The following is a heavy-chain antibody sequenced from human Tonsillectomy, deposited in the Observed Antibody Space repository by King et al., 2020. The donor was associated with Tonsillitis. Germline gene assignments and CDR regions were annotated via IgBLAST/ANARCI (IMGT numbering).Heavy chain of an antibody. V-gene: IGHV3-33*05. CDR1: GFTFSTYD. J-gene: IGHJ4*02. D-gene: IGHD6-19*01. CDR3: ARDPSSGWFFDY. CDR2: ISFDGSNK. Sequence: QLVQSGGGVVQPGRSLRLSCAASGFTFSTYDMHWVRRAPGKGLEWVAFISFDGSNKYYAESVKGRFTVSRDNSKNTLYLQMNSLRAEDTAVYYCARDPSSGWFFDYWGQGTLVTLSS.